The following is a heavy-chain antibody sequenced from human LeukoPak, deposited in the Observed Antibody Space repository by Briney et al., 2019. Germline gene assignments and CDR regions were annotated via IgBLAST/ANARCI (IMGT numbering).Heavy chain of an antibody. CDR1: GGSISSYY. CDR3: ARHKRYGSGSYDYVWGSLDY. V-gene: IGHV4-59*08. D-gene: IGHD3-16*01. CDR2: IYYTGTT. J-gene: IGHJ4*02. Sequence: SEALSLTCTVSGGSISSYYWSWIRQPPGKGLEWIGYIYYTGTTNYNPSLKSRVTISVDTSKNQFSLKLSSVTAADTAVYYCARHKRYGSGSYDYVWGSLDYWGQGTLVTVSS.